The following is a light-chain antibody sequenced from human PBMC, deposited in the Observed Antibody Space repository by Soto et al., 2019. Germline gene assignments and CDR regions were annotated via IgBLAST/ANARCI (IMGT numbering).Light chain of an antibody. CDR3: QQYNNWPFT. J-gene: IGKJ3*01. CDR1: QSVSYN. Sequence: EIVMTQSPATLSVSPGERATLSCRATQSVSYNLAWYQQKPGQAPRLLVYGASTRAPGIPARFSGSGSGTEFSLTISSLQSEDFAIYYCQQYNNWPFTFGPGTKVDIK. CDR2: GAS. V-gene: IGKV3-15*01.